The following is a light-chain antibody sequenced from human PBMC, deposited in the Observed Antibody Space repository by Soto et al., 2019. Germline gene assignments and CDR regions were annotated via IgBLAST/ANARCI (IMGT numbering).Light chain of an antibody. CDR3: NSLRVNHLYV. Sequence: QSALTQPASVSGSPGQTITISCTGTSSDVGRYNTVSWYQHPPGKAPKLIIYEVTHQPAGISDRFSASKSGNTAYMTISGLQAEDEADYYCNSLRVNHLYVFGSGTKVTVL. CDR1: SSDVGRYNT. V-gene: IGLV2-14*01. CDR2: EVT. J-gene: IGLJ1*01.